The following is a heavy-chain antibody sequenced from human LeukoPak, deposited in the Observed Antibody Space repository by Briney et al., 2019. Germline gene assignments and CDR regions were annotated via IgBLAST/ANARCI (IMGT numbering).Heavy chain of an antibody. CDR2: IYYSGST. Sequence: SETLSLTCTVSGGSISSGDYYWSWIRQPPGKGLEWIGYIYYSGSTYYNPSLKSRVTISVDTSKNQFSLKLSSVTAADTAVYYCARAWPGRRNYYGLDYWGQGTLVTVSS. V-gene: IGHV4-30-4*08. CDR3: ARAWPGRRNYYGLDY. D-gene: IGHD4-11*01. CDR1: GGSISSGDYY. J-gene: IGHJ4*02.